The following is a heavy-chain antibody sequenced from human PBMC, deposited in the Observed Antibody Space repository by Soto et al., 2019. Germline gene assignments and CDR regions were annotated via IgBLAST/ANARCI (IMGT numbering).Heavy chain of an antibody. CDR1: GYIFTNYG. CDR3: ARASAGALYDF. D-gene: IGHD6-13*01. V-gene: IGHV1-18*01. Sequence: QVQLVQSGAEVRKPGASVNVSCKTSGYIFTNYGVAWVRQAPGQGLELVAWISGYNGYPKHTQKFQGRVTVTTDSTTRTGYMELRNLRSDDTAVYYCARASAGALYDFWGQGTLSHRLL. J-gene: IGHJ4*02. CDR2: ISGYNGYP.